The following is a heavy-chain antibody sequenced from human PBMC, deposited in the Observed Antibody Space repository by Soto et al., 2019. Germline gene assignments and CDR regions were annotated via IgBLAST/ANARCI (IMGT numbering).Heavy chain of an antibody. J-gene: IGHJ6*02. CDR3: AREWDTAMVNYYYYGMDV. Sequence: PGGSLRLSCAASGFTFSSYAMHWVRQAPGKGLEWVAVISYDGSNKYYADSVKGRFTISRDNSKNTLYLQMNSLRAEDTAVYYCAREWDTAMVNYYYYGMDVWGQGTTVTVSS. CDR2: ISYDGSNK. CDR1: GFTFSSYA. D-gene: IGHD5-18*01. V-gene: IGHV3-30-3*01.